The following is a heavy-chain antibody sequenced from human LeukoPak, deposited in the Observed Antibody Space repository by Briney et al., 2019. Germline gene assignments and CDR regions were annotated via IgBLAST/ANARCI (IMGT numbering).Heavy chain of an antibody. CDR1: GFTFSDYY. D-gene: IGHD6-13*01. CDR3: AKAAAAPGFDF. J-gene: IGHJ4*02. CDR2: VSGSGDRM. Sequence: HPGGSLRLSCAASGFTFSDYYMSWIRQAPGKGLEWVATVSGSGDRMYHADSVKGRFTISRDNSKNTIYLQMNSLRAEDTALYYCAKAAAAPGFDFWGQGTLVTVSS. V-gene: IGHV3-23*01.